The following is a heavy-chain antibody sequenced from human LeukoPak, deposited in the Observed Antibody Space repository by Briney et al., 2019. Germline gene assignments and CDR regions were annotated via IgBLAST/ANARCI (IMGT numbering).Heavy chain of an antibody. CDR3: ARQSIAARGYYYYLDV. J-gene: IGHJ6*03. CDR1: GGSISSYY. CDR2: IYTSGST. V-gene: IGHV4-4*07. Sequence: PSETLSLTCTVSGGSISSYYWSWIRQPAGKGLEWIGRIYTSGSTNYNPSLKSRVTMSVDTSKNQFSLRLSSVTAADTAFYYCARQSIAARGYYYYLDVWGKGTTVTVSS. D-gene: IGHD6-6*01.